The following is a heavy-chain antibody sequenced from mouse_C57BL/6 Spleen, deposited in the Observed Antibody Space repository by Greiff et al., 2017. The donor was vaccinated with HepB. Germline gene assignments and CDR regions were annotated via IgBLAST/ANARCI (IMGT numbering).Heavy chain of an antibody. Sequence: EVKLMESGPELVKPGASVKISCKASGYSFTDYNMNWVKQSNGKSLEWIGVINPNYGTTSYNQKFKGKATLTVDQSSSTAYMQLNSLTSEDSAVYYCARKGRDYGTWYFDVWGTGTTVTVSS. CDR2: INPNYGTT. D-gene: IGHD1-1*01. V-gene: IGHV1-39*01. CDR3: ARKGRDYGTWYFDV. CDR1: GYSFTDYN. J-gene: IGHJ1*03.